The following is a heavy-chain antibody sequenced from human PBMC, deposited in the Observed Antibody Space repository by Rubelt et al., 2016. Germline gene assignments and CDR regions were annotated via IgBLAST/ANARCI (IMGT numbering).Heavy chain of an antibody. CDR2: INAGNGNT. Sequence: QVQLVQSGAEVKKPGASVKVSCEASGYTFTSYAMHWVRQAPGQRLEWMGWINAGNGNTQYSQKFQGRVTITRDTSASTAYMELSSLRSEDTAVYYCARAQRIRLLMVYAPTFDYWGQGTLVTVSS. D-gene: IGHD2-8*01. CDR1: GYTFTSYA. J-gene: IGHJ4*02. V-gene: IGHV1-3*01. CDR3: ARAQRIRLLMVYAPTFDY.